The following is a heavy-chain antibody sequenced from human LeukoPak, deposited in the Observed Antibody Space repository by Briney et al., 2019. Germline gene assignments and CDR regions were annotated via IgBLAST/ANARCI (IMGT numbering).Heavy chain of an antibody. Sequence: ASVKVSCKASRYTFTSYDINWVRQATGQGLEWMGWMNPNTGNTGFAQKFQGRVTMTKDTSISTAYMELSSLRSEDTAVYYCARDLSGYSDYYFDYWGQGTLVTVSS. J-gene: IGHJ4*02. CDR1: RYTFTSYD. V-gene: IGHV1-8*01. D-gene: IGHD3-3*01. CDR2: MNPNTGNT. CDR3: ARDLSGYSDYYFDY.